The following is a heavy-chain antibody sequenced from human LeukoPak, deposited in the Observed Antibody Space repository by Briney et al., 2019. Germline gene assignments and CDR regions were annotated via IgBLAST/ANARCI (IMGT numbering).Heavy chain of an antibody. Sequence: PGGSLGLSCAASGFTFGIYAMTWVRQAPGKGLQWVSAITGSGGSTYYADSVKGRFTISRDNSKNTLYLRMNGLRAEDTAVYYCATLPRGPTGYVGYGGEDYWGQGTLVTVSS. CDR3: ATLPRGPTGYVGYGGEDY. CDR1: GFTFGIYA. D-gene: IGHD5-12*01. J-gene: IGHJ4*02. V-gene: IGHV3-23*01. CDR2: ITGSGGST.